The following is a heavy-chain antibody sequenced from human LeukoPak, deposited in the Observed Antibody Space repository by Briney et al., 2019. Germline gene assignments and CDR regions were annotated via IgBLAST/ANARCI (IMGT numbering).Heavy chain of an antibody. CDR1: GGSFSGYY. D-gene: IGHD3-22*01. CDR2: INHSGST. V-gene: IGHV4-34*01. J-gene: IGHJ4*02. Sequence: SETLSLTCAVYGGSFSGYYWSWIRQPPGKGLEWIGEINHSGSTNYNPSLKSRVTISVDTSKNQFSLKLSSVTAADTAVYYCARLAYCSSTSCPARYYYDSSGYAPLDYWGQGTLVTVSS. CDR3: ARLAYCSSTSCPARYYYDSSGYAPLDY.